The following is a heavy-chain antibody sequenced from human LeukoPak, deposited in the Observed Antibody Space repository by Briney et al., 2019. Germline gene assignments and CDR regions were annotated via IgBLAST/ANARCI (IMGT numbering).Heavy chain of an antibody. CDR1: GFTFSSYS. CDR2: ISSSSSYI. D-gene: IGHD2-21*02. V-gene: IGHV3-21*01. J-gene: IGHJ4*02. CDR3: ARDESRGNLVTAPDY. Sequence: GGSLRLSCAASGFTFSSYSMNWVRQAPGKGLEWVSSISSSSSYIYYADSVKGRFTISRDNAKNSLYLQMNSLRAEDTAVYYCARDESRGNLVTAPDYWGQGTLVTVSS.